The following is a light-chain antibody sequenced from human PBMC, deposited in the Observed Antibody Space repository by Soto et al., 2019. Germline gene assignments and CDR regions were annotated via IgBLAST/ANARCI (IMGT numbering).Light chain of an antibody. J-gene: IGKJ1*01. CDR1: QSVPSRY. Sequence: DILLSQSPCTLSLSQGERATLSCRASQSVPSRYLAWYQQKPGQAPRLLIYDASSRATGIPDRFSGSGSGTDFTLTISRLEPEDFAVYYCQQYGDSRTFGQGTKV. CDR3: QQYGDSRT. CDR2: DAS. V-gene: IGKV3-20*01.